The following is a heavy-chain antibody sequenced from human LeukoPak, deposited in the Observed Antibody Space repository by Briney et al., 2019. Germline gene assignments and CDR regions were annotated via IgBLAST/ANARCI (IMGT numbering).Heavy chain of an antibody. Sequence: GRSLRLSCAVSGFTSSYYAMHWVRQAPGKGLEWVAVISTDGRNIYYADSVKGRFTISRDNSKNTLFLQMNSLRPEDTAVYFCVRDSDIGAAGYYFDSWGQGTLVTVSS. CDR3: VRDSDIGAAGYYFDS. D-gene: IGHD6-13*01. J-gene: IGHJ4*02. CDR1: GFTSSYYA. CDR2: ISTDGRNI. V-gene: IGHV3-30*04.